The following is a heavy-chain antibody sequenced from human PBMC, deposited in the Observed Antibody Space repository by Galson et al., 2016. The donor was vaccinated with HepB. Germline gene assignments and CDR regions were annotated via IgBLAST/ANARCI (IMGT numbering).Heavy chain of an antibody. J-gene: IGHJ6*02. CDR1: GFSLNPGGVN. V-gene: IGHV2-5*02. D-gene: IGHD3-10*01. CDR2: VFWDDNE. Sequence: PALVKPTQTLTLPCTFSGFSLNPGGVNLGWVRQPPGKALEWLALVFWDDNEHYNPSLKSRLSITKDTSNSRVFLTMTNMDPLETATYFCAHGLYGSPPFYYFGLDIWGQGATVIVSS. CDR3: AHGLYGSPPFYYFGLDI.